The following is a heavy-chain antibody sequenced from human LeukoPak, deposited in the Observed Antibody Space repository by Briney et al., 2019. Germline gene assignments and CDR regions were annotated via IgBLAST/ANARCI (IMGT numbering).Heavy chain of an antibody. CDR1: GFTFSSYG. V-gene: IGHV3-33*01. CDR3: ARDRVVVAATALDY. D-gene: IGHD2-15*01. CDR2: IWYDGSNK. J-gene: IGHJ4*02. Sequence: PGRSLRLSCAASGFTFSSYGMHWVRQAPGKGLEWVAVIWYDGSNKYYADSVKGRFTISRDNSKNTLYLQMNSLRAEDTAVYYCARDRVVVAATALDYWGQGTLVTVSS.